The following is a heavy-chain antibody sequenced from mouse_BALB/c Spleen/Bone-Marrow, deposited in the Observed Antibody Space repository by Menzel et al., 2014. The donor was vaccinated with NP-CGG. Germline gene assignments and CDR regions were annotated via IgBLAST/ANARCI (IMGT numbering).Heavy chain of an antibody. J-gene: IGHJ4*01. CDR3: ARDYDYGNYAMDY. CDR1: GYSFTGYS. CDR2: INPYNGGT. V-gene: IGHV1-18*01. Sequence: DVHLVESGPELVKPGASMKISCKASGYSFTGYSMNWVKQSHGKNLEWIGLINPYNGGTSYNQKFKGKATITVDKSSSTAYMERLSLTSEDSAVYYCARDYDYGNYAMDYWGQGTSVTVSS. D-gene: IGHD2-4*01.